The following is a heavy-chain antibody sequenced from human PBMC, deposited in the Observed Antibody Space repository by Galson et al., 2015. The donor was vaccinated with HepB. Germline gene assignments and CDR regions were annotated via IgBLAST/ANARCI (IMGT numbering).Heavy chain of an antibody. J-gene: IGHJ4*02. Sequence: SPRLSCAASGFTFSAYDMTWIRQAPGKGLEWVSNISNSGRTIYYADSVKGRFTISRDNAKNSLYLQMNSLRAEDTAVFYCARVGSSGWYQTYYFDYWGQGTLVTVSS. V-gene: IGHV3-11*01. CDR3: ARVGSSGWYQTYYFDY. CDR2: ISNSGRTI. CDR1: GFTFSAYD. D-gene: IGHD6-19*01.